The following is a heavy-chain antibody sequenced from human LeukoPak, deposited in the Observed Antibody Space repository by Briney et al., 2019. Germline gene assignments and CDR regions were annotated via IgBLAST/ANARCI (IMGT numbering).Heavy chain of an antibody. V-gene: IGHV3-23*01. CDR3: AKDLEGGGVFGAFDI. CDR1: GFTFSSYA. D-gene: IGHD2-8*02. J-gene: IGHJ3*02. CDR2: ISGSGGST. Sequence: PGGSLRLSCAASGFTFSSYAMSWVRQAPGKGLEWVSAISGSGGSTYYADSVKGRFTIPRDNSKNTLYLQMNSLRAEDTAVYYCAKDLEGGGVFGAFDIWGQGTMVTVSS.